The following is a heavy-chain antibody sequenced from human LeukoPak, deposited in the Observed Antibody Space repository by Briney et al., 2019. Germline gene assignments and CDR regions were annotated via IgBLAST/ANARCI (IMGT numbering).Heavy chain of an antibody. Sequence: GESLKISCKGSGYSFTSYWIGWVRQMPGKGLEWMGIIYPGDSDTRYSPSFQGQVTISADKSISTAYLQWSSLKASDTAMYYCARPSGGYYDSSGYKGPFDYWGQGTLVTVSS. CDR2: IYPGDSDT. CDR3: ARPSGGYYDSSGYKGPFDY. J-gene: IGHJ4*02. V-gene: IGHV5-51*01. CDR1: GYSFTSYW. D-gene: IGHD3-22*01.